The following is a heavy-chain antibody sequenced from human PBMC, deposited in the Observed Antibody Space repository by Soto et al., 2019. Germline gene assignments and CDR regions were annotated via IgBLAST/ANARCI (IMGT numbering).Heavy chain of an antibody. V-gene: IGHV1-18*01. J-gene: IGHJ4*02. CDR1: GYTFTSYG. D-gene: IGHD6-6*01. CDR3: ARDKPLEYSSSVVPY. Sequence: ASVKVSCKASGYTFTSYGISWVRQAPGQGLEWMGWISAYNGNTNYAQKLQGRVTMTTDTSTSTAYMELRSLRSDDTAMYYCARDKPLEYSSSVVPYWGQGTLVTVSS. CDR2: ISAYNGNT.